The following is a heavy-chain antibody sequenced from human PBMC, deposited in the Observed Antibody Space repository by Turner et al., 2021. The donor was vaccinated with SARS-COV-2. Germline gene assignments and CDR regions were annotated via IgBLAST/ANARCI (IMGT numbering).Heavy chain of an antibody. Sequence: QLQLQESGPGLVKPSETLSLTCTVSGGPIRSSSYYWGWIRQPPGKGLEWIGSIYYSGSTYYNPSLKSRVTISVDTSKNQFSLKLNSVTAADTAVYYCASPGGNSGWFFAYDIWGQGTMVTVSS. J-gene: IGHJ3*02. D-gene: IGHD6-19*01. CDR1: GGPIRSSSYY. CDR3: ASPGGNSGWFFAYDI. V-gene: IGHV4-39*01. CDR2: IYYSGST.